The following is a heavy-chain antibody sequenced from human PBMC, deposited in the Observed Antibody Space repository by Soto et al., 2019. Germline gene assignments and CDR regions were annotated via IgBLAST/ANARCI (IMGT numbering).Heavy chain of an antibody. D-gene: IGHD3-22*01. Sequence: ASVKVYCQASGYTFTSYYMHLVRQAPGQGLEWMGIINPSGGSTSYAQKFQGRVTMTRDTSTSTVYMELSSLRSEDTAVYYCARPHDSSGYYYVLDYWGQGTLVTVSS. CDR2: INPSGGST. CDR1: GYTFTSYY. V-gene: IGHV1-46*01. CDR3: ARPHDSSGYYYVLDY. J-gene: IGHJ4*02.